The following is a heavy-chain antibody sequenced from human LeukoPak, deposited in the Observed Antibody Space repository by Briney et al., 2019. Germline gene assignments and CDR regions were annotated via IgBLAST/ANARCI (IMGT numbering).Heavy chain of an antibody. CDR2: ISSSGSTI. CDR1: GFTFSDYY. CDR3: AKDGTYGAAAGPFFDY. J-gene: IGHJ4*02. Sequence: GGSLRLSCAASGFTFSDYYMSWIRQAPGKGLEWVSYISSSGSTIYYADSVKGRFTISRDNAKNSLYLQMNSLRAEDTAVYYCAKDGTYGAAAGPFFDYWGQGTLVTVSS. D-gene: IGHD6-13*01. V-gene: IGHV3-11*01.